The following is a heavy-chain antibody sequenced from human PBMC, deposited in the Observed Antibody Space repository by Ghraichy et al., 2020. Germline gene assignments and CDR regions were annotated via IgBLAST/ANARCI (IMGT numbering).Heavy chain of an antibody. Sequence: GESLNISCGASGFTFSNYWMTWVRQVPGKGLEWVANIKGDGSEKKYVDSVKGRFTISRDNAKNSLYLEMNRLRVEDTAVYYCARDDIGTYYKYWGQGILVTVSS. J-gene: IGHJ4*02. CDR1: GFTFSNYW. CDR3: ARDDIGTYYKY. V-gene: IGHV3-7*03. D-gene: IGHD2-8*01. CDR2: IKGDGSEK.